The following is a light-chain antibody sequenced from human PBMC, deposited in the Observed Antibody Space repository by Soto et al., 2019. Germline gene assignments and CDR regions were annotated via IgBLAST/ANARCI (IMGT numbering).Light chain of an antibody. V-gene: IGKV3-15*01. CDR3: QQDTNWHSIT. CDR1: QIVHLD. J-gene: IGKJ4*01. Sequence: EIVMTQSPATLSVSPGEGATLSYSASQIVHLDLAWYQKKPGHDPRLLIYDTSIRATGFPSRFSGSGSETEFTLTISSLQSEDFSVYSCQQDTNWHSITYGGGNKVEI. CDR2: DTS.